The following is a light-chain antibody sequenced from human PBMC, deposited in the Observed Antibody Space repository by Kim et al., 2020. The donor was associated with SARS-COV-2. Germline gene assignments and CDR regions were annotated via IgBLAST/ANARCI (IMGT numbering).Light chain of an antibody. Sequence: GKTVTSSCPRSSGSIAGNYVQWYQQRPGGVPATVIYEDDQRPSGVSDRFSGSIDNSSNSASLTISGLRTEDEADYYCQSYNRDNVLFGGGTQLTVL. CDR1: SGSIAGNY. J-gene: IGLJ2*01. CDR3: QSYNRDNVL. CDR2: EDD. V-gene: IGLV6-57*03.